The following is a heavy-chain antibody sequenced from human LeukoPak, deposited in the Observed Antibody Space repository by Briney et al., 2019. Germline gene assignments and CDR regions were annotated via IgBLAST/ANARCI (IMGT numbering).Heavy chain of an antibody. D-gene: IGHD1-1*01. CDR2: INYSENMDRDNT. CDR3: ARGRAGIDR. V-gene: IGHV4-59*01. J-gene: IGHJ5*02. CDR1: GGSMSSYY. Sequence: SETLSLTCTVSGGSMSSYYWSWIRQPPGKGLEWIGYINYSENMDRDNTNYSPSLKSRVTMSLDMSKNHCSLNLTSVTAADSAVYYCARGRAGIDRRGRGTLVIVS.